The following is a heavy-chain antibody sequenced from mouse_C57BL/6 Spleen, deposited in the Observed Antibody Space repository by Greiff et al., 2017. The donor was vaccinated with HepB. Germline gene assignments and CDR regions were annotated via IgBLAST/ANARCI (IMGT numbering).Heavy chain of an antibody. CDR2: IDPETGGT. D-gene: IGHD2-1*01. V-gene: IGHV1-15*01. Sequence: VHLVESGAELVRPGASVTLSCKASGYTFTDYEMHWVKQTPVHGLEWIGAIDPETGGTAYNQKFKGKAILTADKSSSTAYMELRSLTSEDSAVYYCTYGNSPYYAMDYWGQGTSVTVSS. J-gene: IGHJ4*01. CDR3: TYGNSPYYAMDY. CDR1: GYTFTDYE.